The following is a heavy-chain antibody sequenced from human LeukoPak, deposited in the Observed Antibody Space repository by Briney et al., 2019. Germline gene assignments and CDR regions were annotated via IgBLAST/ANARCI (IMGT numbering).Heavy chain of an antibody. CDR2: INPNSGGT. J-gene: IGHJ4*02. CDR3: ARDTYSDVAYCGGDCYRLGY. V-gene: IGHV1-2*02. Sequence: ASVKVSCKASGYTFTSYYMHWVRQAPGQGLEWMGWINPNSGGTNYAQKFQGRVTMTRDTSISTAYMELSRLRSDDTAVYYCARDTYSDVAYCGGDCYRLGYWGQGTLVTVSS. CDR1: GYTFTSYY. D-gene: IGHD2-21*02.